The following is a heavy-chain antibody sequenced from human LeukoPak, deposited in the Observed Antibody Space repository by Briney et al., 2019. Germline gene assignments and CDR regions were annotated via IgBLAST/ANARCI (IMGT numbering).Heavy chain of an antibody. V-gene: IGHV4-34*01. J-gene: IGHJ4*02. CDR1: GGSIGSYY. CDR2: INHSGST. Sequence: SETLSLTCTVSGGSIGSYYWSWIRQPPGKGLEWIGEINHSGSTNYNPSLKSRVTISVDTSKNQFSLKLSSVTAADTAVYYCARVTTGDYFDYWGQGTLVTVSS. CDR3: ARVTTGDYFDY. D-gene: IGHD1-1*01.